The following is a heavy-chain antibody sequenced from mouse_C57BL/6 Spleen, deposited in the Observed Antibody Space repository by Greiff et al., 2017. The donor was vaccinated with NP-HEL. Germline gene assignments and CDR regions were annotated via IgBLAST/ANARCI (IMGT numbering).Heavy chain of an antibody. V-gene: IGHV1-15*01. Sequence: VQLQQSGAELVRPGASVTLSCKASGYTFTDYEMHWVKQTPVHGLEWIGAIDPETGGTAYNQKFKGKAILTADKSSSTAYMELRSLTSEDSAVYYCTRRDGYPFDYWGQGTTLTVSS. J-gene: IGHJ2*01. CDR3: TRRDGYPFDY. CDR2: IDPETGGT. D-gene: IGHD2-3*01. CDR1: GYTFTDYE.